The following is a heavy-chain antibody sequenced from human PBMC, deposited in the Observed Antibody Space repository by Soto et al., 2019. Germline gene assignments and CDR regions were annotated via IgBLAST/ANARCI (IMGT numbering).Heavy chain of an antibody. V-gene: IGHV3-23*01. Sequence: EVQLLDSGGGSVQPGGSLILSCAASGFTFRSYAMSWVRQAPGKGLGWLSSLSGSGTSTYYTDSVRGRFTVSRDNSRNTMYLQMNRLRADDTALYYCAARPTCRSVSCLYYVDYWGQGTPVPGSS. CDR1: GFTFRSYA. J-gene: IGHJ4*02. CDR3: AARPTCRSVSCLYYVDY. CDR2: LSGSGTST. D-gene: IGHD2-2*01.